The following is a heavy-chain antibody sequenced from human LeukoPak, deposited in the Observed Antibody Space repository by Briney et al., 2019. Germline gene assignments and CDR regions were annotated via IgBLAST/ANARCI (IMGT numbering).Heavy chain of an antibody. Sequence: GGSLRLSCAASGFTFSSYEMNWVRQAPGKGLEWVSYISSSGSTIYYADSVKGRFTISRGNAKNSLYLQMNSLRAEDTAVYYCAGGFWSGYYGYYYYMDVWGKGTTVTVSS. CDR3: AGGFWSGYYGYYYYMDV. D-gene: IGHD3-3*01. V-gene: IGHV3-48*03. J-gene: IGHJ6*03. CDR2: ISSSGSTI. CDR1: GFTFSSYE.